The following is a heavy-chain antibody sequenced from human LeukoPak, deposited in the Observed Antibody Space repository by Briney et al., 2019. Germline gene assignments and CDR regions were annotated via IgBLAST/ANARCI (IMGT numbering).Heavy chain of an antibody. D-gene: IGHD6-19*01. V-gene: IGHV4-34*01. CDR1: GVPFSNYY. Sequence: SETLSLTCAVSGVPFSNYYWSWVRQSPRQGLEWIGEINHSGYTNYNPSLKSRVTMSIDTSKSQFSLKLTSVTAADTGVYYCTRAVAGHPDWGQGTLVTVSS. J-gene: IGHJ4*02. CDR3: TRAVAGHPD. CDR2: INHSGYT.